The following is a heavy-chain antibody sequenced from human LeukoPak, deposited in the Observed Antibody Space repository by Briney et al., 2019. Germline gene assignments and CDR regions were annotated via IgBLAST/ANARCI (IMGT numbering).Heavy chain of an antibody. CDR2: ISGSGGST. CDR3: AYSQQLVRSFDY. D-gene: IGHD6-13*01. V-gene: IGHV3-23*01. J-gene: IGHJ4*02. CDR1: GFTFSSYA. Sequence: GGSLRLSCAASGFTFSSYAMSWVRQAPGKGLEWVSAISGSGGSTYYADSVKGRFTISRDNSKNTLYLQMNSLRAEDTAVYYCAYSQQLVRSFDYWGQGTLVTVSS.